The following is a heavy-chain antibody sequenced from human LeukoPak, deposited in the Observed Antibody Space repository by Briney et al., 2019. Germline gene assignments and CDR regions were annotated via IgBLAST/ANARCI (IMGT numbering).Heavy chain of an antibody. CDR3: AREGYYDSSGYYYVWWFDP. D-gene: IGHD3-22*01. Sequence: PSETLSLTCTVSGGPISSYYWSWIRQPAGKGLEWIGRIYTSGSTNYNPSLKSRVTMSVDTSKNQFSLKRSSVTAADTAVYYCAREGYYDSSGYYYVWWFDPWGQGTMVTVSS. CDR2: IYTSGST. J-gene: IGHJ5*02. V-gene: IGHV4-4*07. CDR1: GGPISSYY.